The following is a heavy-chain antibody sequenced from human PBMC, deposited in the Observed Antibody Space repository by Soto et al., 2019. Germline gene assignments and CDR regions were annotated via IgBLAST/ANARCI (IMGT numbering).Heavy chain of an antibody. Sequence: SETLSLTCTVSGGSISSYYWSWIRQPPGKGLEWIGYIYYSGSTNYDPSLKSRVTISVDTSKNQFSLKLSSVTAADTAVYYCARGRQREQDAFDIWGQGTMVTVSS. CDR1: GGSISSYY. V-gene: IGHV4-59*08. CDR2: IYYSGST. CDR3: ARGRQREQDAFDI. J-gene: IGHJ3*02.